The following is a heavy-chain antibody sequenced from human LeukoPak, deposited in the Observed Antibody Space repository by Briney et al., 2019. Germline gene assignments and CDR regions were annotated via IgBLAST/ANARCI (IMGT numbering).Heavy chain of an antibody. J-gene: IGHJ5*02. CDR3: ARDLYDSSGYYQVDP. CDR2: IYYSGST. V-gene: IGHV4-39*07. D-gene: IGHD3-22*01. CDR1: GGSISSSSYY. Sequence: PSETLSLTCTVSGGSISSSSYYWGWIRQPPGKGLEWIGSIYYSGSTYYNPSLKSRVTISVDTSKNQFSLKLSSVTAADTAVYYCARDLYDSSGYYQVDPWGQGTLVTVSS.